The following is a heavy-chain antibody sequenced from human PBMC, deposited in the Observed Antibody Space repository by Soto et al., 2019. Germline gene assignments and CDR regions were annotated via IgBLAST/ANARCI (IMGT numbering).Heavy chain of an antibody. CDR3: AKDQGIAASHGID. D-gene: IGHD6-13*01. CDR2: ISSHGRDT. Sequence: QVQLVESGGGVVQPGTSLRLSCAASGFTFYNYGMHWVRQAPGTGLEWVAAISSHGRDTYYADSVKGRLIISRDNSKNTLYLQMHSLRAEDTAVYYCAKDQGIAASHGIDWGQGTMVTVSS. CDR1: GFTFYNYG. J-gene: IGHJ3*01. V-gene: IGHV3-30*18.